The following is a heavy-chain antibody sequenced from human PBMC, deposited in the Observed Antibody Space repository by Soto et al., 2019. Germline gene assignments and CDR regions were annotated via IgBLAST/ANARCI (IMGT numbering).Heavy chain of an antibody. CDR1: GFTFSSYA. J-gene: IGHJ6*03. CDR2: ISGSGGST. Sequence: GGSLRLSCAASGFTFSSYAMSWVRQAPGKGLEWVSAISGSGGSTYYADSVKGRFTISRDNSKNTLYLQMNSLRAEDTAVYYCAKVVPTPFTRKMDYYMDVWGKGTTVTVSS. CDR3: AKVVPTPFTRKMDYYMDV. V-gene: IGHV3-23*01. D-gene: IGHD2-8*01.